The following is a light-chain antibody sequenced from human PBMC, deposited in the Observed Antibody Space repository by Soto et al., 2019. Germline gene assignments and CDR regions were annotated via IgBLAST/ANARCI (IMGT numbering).Light chain of an antibody. J-gene: IGLJ2*01. CDR1: RSNVGRNA. V-gene: IGLV1-44*01. CDR2: ATN. Sequence: QSVLTQQPSASGTPGQTVTISCSGSRSNVGRNAVSWYQQVPGMAPKLLVFATNKRPSGVPDRFSGSASGASASLAISGLQSEDEADYYCAAWDDTLNGPLFGVGTKVTVL. CDR3: AAWDDTLNGPL.